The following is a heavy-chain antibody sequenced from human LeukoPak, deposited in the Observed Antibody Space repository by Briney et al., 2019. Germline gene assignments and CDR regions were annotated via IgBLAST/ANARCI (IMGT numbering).Heavy chain of an antibody. J-gene: IGHJ4*02. Sequence: ASVKVSCKASGGTFSSYAISWVRQAPGQGLEWTGRIIPILGIANYAQKFQGRVTITADKSTSTAYMELSSLRSEDTAVYYCAAQQLWLISWGQGTLVTVSS. D-gene: IGHD5-18*01. CDR3: AAQQLWLIS. V-gene: IGHV1-69*04. CDR2: IIPILGIA. CDR1: GGTFSSYA.